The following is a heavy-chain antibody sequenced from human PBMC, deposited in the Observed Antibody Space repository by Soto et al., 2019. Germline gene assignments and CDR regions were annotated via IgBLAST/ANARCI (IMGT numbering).Heavy chain of an antibody. Sequence: QVQLVESGGGVVQPGRSLRLSCAASGFTFSTSAMHWVRQAPGKGLEWVAVISYDRNNKYYADSVKGRFTISRDNSKNTLYLQMNSLRAEDTAVYYCARDGPPIAATARGGMDVWGQGTTVTVSS. D-gene: IGHD6-13*01. CDR3: ARDGPPIAATARGGMDV. J-gene: IGHJ6*02. CDR1: GFTFSTSA. CDR2: ISYDRNNK. V-gene: IGHV3-30-3*01.